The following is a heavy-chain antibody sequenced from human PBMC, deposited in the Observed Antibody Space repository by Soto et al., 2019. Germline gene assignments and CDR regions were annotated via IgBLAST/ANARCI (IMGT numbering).Heavy chain of an antibody. CDR1: GFSLSTSGMR. CDR2: IDWDDDK. J-gene: IGHJ4*02. CDR3: ARMFHCSGGTCPFDY. D-gene: IGHD2-15*01. V-gene: IGHV2-70*04. Sequence: SGPTLVNPTQTLTLTCTFSGFSLSTSGMRVSWIRQPPGKALKWLARIDWDDDKFYNTSLKTRLTISKDSSKNQVVLTMTNMDPVDTATYYCARMFHCSGGTCPFDYWGQGALVTVSS.